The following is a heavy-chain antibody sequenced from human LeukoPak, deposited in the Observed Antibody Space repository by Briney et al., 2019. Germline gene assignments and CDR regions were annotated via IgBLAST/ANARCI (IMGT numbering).Heavy chain of an antibody. Sequence: WASVTVSCTVSGYTLTELSMHWVRQAPGKGLEWMGGFDPEDGETIYAQKFQGRVTMTEDTSTDTAYMELSSLRSEDTAVYYCATDTGYSYGSFDYWGQGTLVTVSS. CDR1: GYTLTELS. V-gene: IGHV1-24*01. CDR2: FDPEDGET. CDR3: ATDTGYSYGSFDY. J-gene: IGHJ4*02. D-gene: IGHD5-18*01.